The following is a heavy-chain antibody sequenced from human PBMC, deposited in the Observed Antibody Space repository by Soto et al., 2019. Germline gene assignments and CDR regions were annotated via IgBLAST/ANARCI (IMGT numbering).Heavy chain of an antibody. Sequence: QVQLVQSGAEEKKPGASVKVSCKASGYTFTGYAMPWVRQAPGQRLEWMGWINAGNGNTKYSQKFQGRVTITRDTAASAAYMELSSLSSEDTAVDYCARAVAVAADFDYWGQGTLVTVSS. D-gene: IGHD6-19*01. J-gene: IGHJ4*02. CDR1: GYTFTGYA. CDR3: ARAVAVAADFDY. V-gene: IGHV1-3*05. CDR2: INAGNGNT.